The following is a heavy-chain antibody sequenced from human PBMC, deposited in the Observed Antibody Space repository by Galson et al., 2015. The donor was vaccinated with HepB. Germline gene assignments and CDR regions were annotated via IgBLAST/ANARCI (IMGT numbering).Heavy chain of an antibody. CDR3: TRAGGYNYRYYFDY. J-gene: IGHJ4*02. CDR2: IRSEAYGGTT. Sequence: SLRLSCATSGFNFGDYAMSWVRQAPGKGLEWVSFIRSEAYGGTTEYAASVKGRFTISRDDSKSIAYLQMNSLKTEDTAVYYCTRAGGYNYRYYFDYWGQGTLVTVSS. V-gene: IGHV3-49*04. D-gene: IGHD5-18*01. CDR1: GFNFGDYA.